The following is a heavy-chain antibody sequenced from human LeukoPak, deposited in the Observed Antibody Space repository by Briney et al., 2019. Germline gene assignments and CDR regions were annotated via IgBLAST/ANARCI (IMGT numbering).Heavy chain of an antibody. Sequence: PGGSLRLSCVASGFTFRTYAMSWVRQAPGRGLEWVSTIIGSGADTSYADSVKGRFTISRDNSKNTLYLQMNSLRAEDTAVYYCAKGAARAYCTGDCFYWGQGTLVTVSS. D-gene: IGHD2-21*02. V-gene: IGHV3-23*01. CDR2: IIGSGADT. J-gene: IGHJ4*02. CDR1: GFTFRTYA. CDR3: AKGAARAYCTGDCFY.